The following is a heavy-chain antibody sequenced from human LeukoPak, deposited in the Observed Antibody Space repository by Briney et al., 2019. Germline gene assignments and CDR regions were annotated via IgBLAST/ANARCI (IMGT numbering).Heavy chain of an antibody. CDR3: ARVFKFYYYYYMDV. J-gene: IGHJ6*03. V-gene: IGHV4-31*03. CDR1: GGSISSGGYY. Sequence: SETLSLTCTVSGGSISSGGYYWSWIRQHPGKGLEWIGYIYYSGSTYYNPSLKSRVTISVDTSKNQFSLKLSSVTAADTAVYYCARVFKFYYYYYMDVWGKGTTVTVSS. CDR2: IYYSGST.